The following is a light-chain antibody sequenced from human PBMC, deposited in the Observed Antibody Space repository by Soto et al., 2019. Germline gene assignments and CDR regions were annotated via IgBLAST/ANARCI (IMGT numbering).Light chain of an antibody. Sequence: EIVLTQSPATLSLSPGERATLSCRASQSVSSYLAWYQQKPGQAPRLLIYDASNRATGIPARFSGSGSGTDFTLTISSLEPEDFAVYYCQQRSNWPATFGKGTKV. J-gene: IGKJ1*01. CDR1: QSVSSY. V-gene: IGKV3-11*01. CDR3: QQRSNWPAT. CDR2: DAS.